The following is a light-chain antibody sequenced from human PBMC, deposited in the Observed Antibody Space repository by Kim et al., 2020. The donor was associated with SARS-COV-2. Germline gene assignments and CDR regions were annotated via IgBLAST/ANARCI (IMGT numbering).Light chain of an antibody. CDR3: QQYRYLPPT. V-gene: IGKV1-33*01. CDR2: DAS. CDR1: PDIEKQ. Sequence: YVGKKVTHAWQANPDIEKQLNWFQQTPGKAPKLLIYDASDLETGAPSRFSGSESGAYFTFTISSLQPDDIATYFCQQYRYLPPTFGAGTKVDIK. J-gene: IGKJ3*01.